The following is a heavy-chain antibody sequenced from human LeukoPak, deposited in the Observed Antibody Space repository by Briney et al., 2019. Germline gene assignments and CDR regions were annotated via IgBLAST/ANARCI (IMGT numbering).Heavy chain of an antibody. D-gene: IGHD3-3*01. CDR3: ARGPLSIFGVLDAFDI. V-gene: IGHV4-39*01. CDR1: GGSISSSSYY. J-gene: IGHJ3*02. Sequence: SETLSLTCTVSGGSISSSSYYWGWIRQPPGKGLEWIGSIYYSGSTYYNPSLKSRVTISVDTSKNQFSLKLSSVTAADTAVYYCARGPLSIFGVLDAFDIWGQGTLVTVSS. CDR2: IYYSGST.